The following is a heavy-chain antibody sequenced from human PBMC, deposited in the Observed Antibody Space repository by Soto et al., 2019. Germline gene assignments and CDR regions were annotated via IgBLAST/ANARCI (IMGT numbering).Heavy chain of an antibody. Sequence: SETLSLTCTVSGGSISSYYWSWIRQPPGKGLEWIGYIYYSGSTNYNPSLKSRVPISVDTSKNQFSLKLSSVTAADTAVYYCAGYGDPPFDYWGQGTLVTVSS. J-gene: IGHJ4*02. CDR1: GGSISSYY. D-gene: IGHD4-17*01. CDR3: AGYGDPPFDY. V-gene: IGHV4-59*08. CDR2: IYYSGST.